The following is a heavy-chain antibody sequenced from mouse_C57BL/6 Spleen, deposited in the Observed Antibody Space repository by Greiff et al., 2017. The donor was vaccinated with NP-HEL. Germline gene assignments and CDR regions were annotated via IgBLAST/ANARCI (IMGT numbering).Heavy chain of an antibody. V-gene: IGHV1-52*01. J-gene: IGHJ4*01. Sequence: QVQLQQPGAELVRPGSSVKLSCKASGYTFTSYWMHWVKQRPIQGLEWIGNIDPSDSETHYNQKFKDKATMTVDKSSSTAYMQLSSLTSEDSAVYYCAREDLYAMDYWGQGTSVTVSS. CDR2: IDPSDSET. CDR1: GYTFTSYW. CDR3: AREDLYAMDY.